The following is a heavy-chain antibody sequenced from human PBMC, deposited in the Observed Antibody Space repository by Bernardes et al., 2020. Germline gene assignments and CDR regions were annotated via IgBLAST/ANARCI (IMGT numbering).Heavy chain of an antibody. CDR2: INHSGST. Sequence: SETLSLTCAVYDGSFSGRYWSWIRQPPGKGLEWIGEINHSGSTSYNPSLKSRVTISVDTSKKQFSLKVTSVTAADTAVYYCARAGGAAVAPSSYYMDVWGKGTTVTVSS. V-gene: IGHV4-34*01. CDR1: DGSFSGRY. CDR3: ARAGGAAVAPSSYYMDV. J-gene: IGHJ6*03. D-gene: IGHD6-19*01.